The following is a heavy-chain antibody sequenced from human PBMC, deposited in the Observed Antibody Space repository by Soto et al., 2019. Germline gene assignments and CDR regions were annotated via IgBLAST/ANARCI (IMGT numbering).Heavy chain of an antibody. D-gene: IGHD5-18*01. CDR1: GFTFSSYG. CDR2: ISYDGSNK. V-gene: IGHV3-30*18. Sequence: QVQLVESGGGVVQPGRSLRLSCAASGFTFSSYGMHWVRQAPGKGLEWVAVISYDGSNKYYADSVKGRFTISRDNSKNTLYLQMNSLRPEDTAVYYCAKDATYSYGYVYWGHGTLVTVSS. J-gene: IGHJ4*01. CDR3: AKDATYSYGYVY.